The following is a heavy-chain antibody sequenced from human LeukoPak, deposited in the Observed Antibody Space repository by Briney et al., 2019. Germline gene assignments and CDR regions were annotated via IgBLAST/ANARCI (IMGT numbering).Heavy chain of an antibody. CDR1: GFTFSSYR. D-gene: IGHD3-10*01. CDR2: ISSSSSYI. V-gene: IGHV3-21*01. J-gene: IGHJ6*04. CDR3: AREPIRYGSGTGDV. Sequence: GSLRLPCAAFGFTFSSYRMDWVRQAPGTGLAWVSTISSSSSYIYYADSVKGRFTISRDNAKNALYLQMNSLRAEDTAVYYCAREPIRYGSGTGDVWGKGTTVTVSS.